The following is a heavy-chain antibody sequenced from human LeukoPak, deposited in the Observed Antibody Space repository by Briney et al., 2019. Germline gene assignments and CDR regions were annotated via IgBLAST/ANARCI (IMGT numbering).Heavy chain of an antibody. J-gene: IGHJ6*02. Sequence: SETLSLTCTVSGASISSYSWSWIRQPPGKGLEWIGYIYSSGSTNYNPSLTSRVTISVDTSKNQFSLKLSSVTAADTAVYYCASDNSGSYYYYYGMDVWGQGATVTVSS. CDR1: GASISSYS. V-gene: IGHV4-59*01. D-gene: IGHD1-26*01. CDR3: ASDNSGSYYYYYGMDV. CDR2: IYSSGST.